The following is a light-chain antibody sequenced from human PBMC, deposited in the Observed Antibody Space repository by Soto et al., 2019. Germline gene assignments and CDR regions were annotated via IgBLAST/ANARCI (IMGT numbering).Light chain of an antibody. Sequence: VVLTQFPDTLSVSPGETATLSCRASQSLRRTYVAWYQHKPGQAPRLLIYGASFRATGISDRFSGRGSGTDFTLSINRLEPEDSAVYYCQQYVTSPRTFGLGTKVDIK. CDR2: GAS. J-gene: IGKJ1*01. V-gene: IGKV3-20*01. CDR1: QSLRRTY. CDR3: QQYVTSPRT.